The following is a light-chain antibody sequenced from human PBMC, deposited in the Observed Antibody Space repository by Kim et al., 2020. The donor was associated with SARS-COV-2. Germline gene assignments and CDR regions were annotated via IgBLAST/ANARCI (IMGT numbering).Light chain of an antibody. CDR2: YDG. CDR1: NVGCKS. Sequence: QGKPGKYTGGGNNVGCKSVHECQLKPGRAPLLGISYDGARPSGFPERFSGSNSGNSATLTLSRVEAGDEAVCFCQVGDTSSDHLVFGGGTKLTVL. J-gene: IGLJ2*01. CDR3: QVGDTSSDHLV. V-gene: IGLV3-21*01.